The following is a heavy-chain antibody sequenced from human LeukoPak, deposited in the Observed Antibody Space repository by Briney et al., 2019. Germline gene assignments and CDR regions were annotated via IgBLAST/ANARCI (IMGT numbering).Heavy chain of an antibody. CDR3: ARDSDYDSSGPLFDY. CDR2: IYYSGST. V-gene: IGHV4-59*01. D-gene: IGHD3-22*01. J-gene: IGHJ4*02. CDR1: GGSISSYY. Sequence: SETLSLTCTVSGGSISSYYWSWIRQPPGKGLEWIGYIYYSGSTNYNPSLKSRVTISVDTSKNQFSLKLSSVTAADTAVYYCARDSDYDSSGPLFDYWAREPWSPSPQ.